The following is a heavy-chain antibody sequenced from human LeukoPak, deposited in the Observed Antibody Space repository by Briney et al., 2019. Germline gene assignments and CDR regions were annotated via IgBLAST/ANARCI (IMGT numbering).Heavy chain of an antibody. CDR3: ARPTNCGGDCYSTPDAFDI. V-gene: IGHV4-39*01. CDR1: GGSISSSSYY. CDR2: IYYSGST. Sequence: SETLSPTCTVSGGSISSSSYYWGWIRQPPGKGLEWLGSIYYSGSTYYNPSLKSRVTISVDTSKNQFSLKLSSVTAADTAVYYCARPTNCGGDCYSTPDAFDIWGQGTMVTVSS. J-gene: IGHJ3*02. D-gene: IGHD2-21*01.